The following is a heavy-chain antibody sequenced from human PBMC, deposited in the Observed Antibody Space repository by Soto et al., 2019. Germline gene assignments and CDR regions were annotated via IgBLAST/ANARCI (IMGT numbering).Heavy chain of an antibody. CDR3: ARDRHVYGMDV. CDR1: GGTFSSYT. V-gene: IGHV1-69*04. D-gene: IGHD3-10*02. CDR2: IIPILGMA. J-gene: IGHJ6*02. Sequence: SVKVSCKASGGTFSSYTISWVRQAPGQGLEWMGRIIPILGMANYAQKFQGRVTITADKSTSTAYMELSSLRSEDTAVYYCARDRHVYGMDVWGQGTTVTVSS.